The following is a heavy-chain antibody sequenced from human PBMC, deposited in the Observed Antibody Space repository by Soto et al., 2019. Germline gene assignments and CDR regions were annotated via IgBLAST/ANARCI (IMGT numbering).Heavy chain of an antibody. CDR1: GFTFSSYG. D-gene: IGHD3-3*01. CDR3: ARDYDFWSGPYGMDV. CDR2: IWYDGSNK. J-gene: IGHJ6*02. V-gene: IGHV3-33*01. Sequence: GGSLRLSCAASGFTFSSYGMHWVRQAPGKGLKWVAVIWYDGSNKYYADSVKGRFTISRDNSKNTLYLQMNSLRAEDTAVYYFARDYDFWSGPYGMDVWGQGTTVTVSS.